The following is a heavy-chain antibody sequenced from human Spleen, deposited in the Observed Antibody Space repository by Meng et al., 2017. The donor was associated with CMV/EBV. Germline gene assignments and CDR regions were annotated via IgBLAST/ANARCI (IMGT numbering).Heavy chain of an antibody. V-gene: IGHV1-46*01. CDR3: ARPNCSSTSCYMGIYYYGMDV. CDR1: GYTFTSYY. J-gene: IGHJ6*02. CDR2: INPSGGST. D-gene: IGHD2-2*02. Sequence: ASVKVSCKASGYTFTSYYMHWVRQAPGQGLEWMGIINPSGGSTRYAQKFQDRVTMTRDTSTSTVYMELSSLRSEDTAVYYCARPNCSSTSCYMGIYYYGMDVWGQGTTVTVSS.